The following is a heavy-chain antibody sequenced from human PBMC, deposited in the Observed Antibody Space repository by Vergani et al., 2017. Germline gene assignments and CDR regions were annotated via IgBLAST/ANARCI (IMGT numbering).Heavy chain of an antibody. CDR2: ISSGGGDI. D-gene: IGHD3-10*01. CDR1: GSTFDTYT. Sequence: EVQLLESGGGLVQPGGSRRLSCAGAGSTFDTYTMAYVRQAPGKGLEWVATISSGGGDIFYADSVKGRFTISRDNSKNTLFLQMNSLKDEEAAVYYCTTAWGLYYLHGEYFQYWGRGTLVSVSS. CDR3: TTAWGLYYLHGEYFQY. J-gene: IGHJ1*01. V-gene: IGHV3-23*01.